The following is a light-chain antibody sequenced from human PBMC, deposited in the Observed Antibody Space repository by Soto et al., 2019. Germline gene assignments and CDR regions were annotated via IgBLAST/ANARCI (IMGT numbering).Light chain of an antibody. CDR3: QQYGSSPGT. CDR2: GAS. V-gene: IGKV3-20*01. J-gene: IGKJ1*01. Sequence: EIVLTQSPGTLSSSPGERATLSCRASQTVTSNYLAWYQQKPGQAPRLLFFGASIRATGLPDRFSGGGSGTDFTLTISRLEPEDFPVYYCQQYGSSPGTFGQGTKADIK. CDR1: QTVTSNY.